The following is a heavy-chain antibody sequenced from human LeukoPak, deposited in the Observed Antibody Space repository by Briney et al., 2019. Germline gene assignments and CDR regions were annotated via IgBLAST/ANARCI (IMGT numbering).Heavy chain of an antibody. CDR2: IYYSGST. CDR1: GGSISSGDYY. J-gene: IGHJ6*02. V-gene: IGHV4-30-4*01. CDR3: ARERTRYGSGSYSANLYGMDV. D-gene: IGHD3-10*01. Sequence: SETLSLTCTVSGGSISSGDYYWSWIRQPPGKGLEWIGYIYYSGSTYYNPSLKSRVTISVDTSKNQFSLKLSSVTAADTAVYYCARERTRYGSGSYSANLYGMDVWGQGTTVTVSS.